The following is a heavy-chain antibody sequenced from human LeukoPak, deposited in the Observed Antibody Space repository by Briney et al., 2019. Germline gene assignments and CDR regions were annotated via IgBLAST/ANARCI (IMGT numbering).Heavy chain of an antibody. Sequence: PSETLSLTCAVYGGSFSGYYWSWIRQPPGKGLEWIGEINHSGSTNYNPSLKSRVTISVDTSKNQFSLKLSSVTAADTAVYYCARRGNYYDILTGYPYYYYYGMDVWGQGTTVTVSS. CDR3: ARRGNYYDILTGYPYYYYYGMDV. CDR1: GGSFSGYY. V-gene: IGHV4-34*01. CDR2: INHSGST. D-gene: IGHD3-9*01. J-gene: IGHJ6*02.